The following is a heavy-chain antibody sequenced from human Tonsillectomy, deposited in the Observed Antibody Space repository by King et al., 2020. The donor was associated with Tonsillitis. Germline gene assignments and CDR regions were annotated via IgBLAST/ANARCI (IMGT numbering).Heavy chain of an antibody. CDR3: ARRENTGAYRDGLDI. Sequence: VQLVESGAEVKKPGESLKISCKVSGDILTKYWIAWVRQMPGKGLEWMGIIYPGDSDTRYSPSFQGHVTISADESIHTAYVQWSSLKPSDTAMYYCARRENTGAYRDGLDIWGQGTMVTVSS. CDR1: GDILTKYW. J-gene: IGHJ3*02. D-gene: IGHD7-27*01. CDR2: IYPGDSDT. V-gene: IGHV5-51*01.